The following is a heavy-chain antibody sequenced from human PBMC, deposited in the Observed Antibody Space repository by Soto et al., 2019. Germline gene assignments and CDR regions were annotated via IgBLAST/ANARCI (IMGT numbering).Heavy chain of an antibody. V-gene: IGHV4-34*02. D-gene: IGHD3-10*01. CDR3: ARGGAQVFRGSGIYHFGSGMHV. CDR1: GGSLRGYN. J-gene: IGHJ6*02. CDR2: INHGGTT. Sequence: QVQLQQWGAGLLKPSETLSLSCAVSGGSLRGYNWNWIRQSPGKGLEWIGEINHGGTTNYNPSLNSQVILSVATSKNQFTLKQNSVSAADTAVYFCARGGAQVFRGSGIYHFGSGMHVWGQGIAGTVAS.